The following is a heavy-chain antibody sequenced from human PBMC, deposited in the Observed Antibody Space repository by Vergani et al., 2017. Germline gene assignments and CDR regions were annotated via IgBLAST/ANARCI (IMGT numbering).Heavy chain of an antibody. J-gene: IGHJ5*02. CDR2: ISYDGSNK. D-gene: IGHD2-2*01. CDR3: ARGVVPAARTGWFDP. CDR1: GFTFSSYA. V-gene: IGHV3-30-3*01. Sequence: QVQLVESGGGVVQPGRSLRLSCAASGFTFSSYAMHWVRQAPGKGLEWVAVISYDGSNKYYADSVKGRFTISRDNSKNTRYLQMNSLRAEDTAVYYCARGVVPAARTGWFDPWGQGTLVTVSS.